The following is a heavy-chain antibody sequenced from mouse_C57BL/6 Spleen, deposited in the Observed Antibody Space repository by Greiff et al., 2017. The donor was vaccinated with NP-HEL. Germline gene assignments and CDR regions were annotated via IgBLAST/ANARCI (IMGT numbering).Heavy chain of an antibody. D-gene: IGHD1-1*01. J-gene: IGHJ4*01. CDR2: IYPGDGDT. CDR1: GYAFSSSW. CDR3: ARGYGSSYGAMDY. V-gene: IGHV1-82*01. Sequence: VQLQESGPELVKPGASVKISCKASGYAFSSSWMNWVKQRPGKGLEWIGRIYPGDGDTNYNGKFKGKATLTADKSSSTAYMQLSSLTSEDSAVYICARGYGSSYGAMDYWGQGTSVTVSS.